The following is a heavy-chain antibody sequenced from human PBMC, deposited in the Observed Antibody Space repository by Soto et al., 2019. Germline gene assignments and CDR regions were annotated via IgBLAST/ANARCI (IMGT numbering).Heavy chain of an antibody. CDR2: IIPILGIA. V-gene: IGHV1-69*04. CDR1: GGTFSSYT. J-gene: IGHJ5*02. CDR3: ARDSDDIVVVPAANGWFDP. Sequence: SVKVSCKASGGTFSSYTISWVRQAPGQGLEWMGRIIPILGIANYAQKFQGRVTITADKSTSTAYMELSSLRSEDTAAYYCARDSDDIVVVPAANGWFDPWGQGTLVTVSS. D-gene: IGHD2-2*01.